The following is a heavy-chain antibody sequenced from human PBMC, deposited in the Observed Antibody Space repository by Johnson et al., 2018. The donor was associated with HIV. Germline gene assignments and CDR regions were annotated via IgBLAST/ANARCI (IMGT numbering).Heavy chain of an antibody. D-gene: IGHD6-13*01. Sequence: VQLVESGGGVVRPGGSLRLSCAASGFTVYSNYMNWVSQAPGKGLEWVSVIYSGGSTYYADSVRGRFTISRDNSKNTLYLQMSSLRAEDTAMYYCARDGESQQLPLGDAFDVWGQGTMVTVSS. V-gene: IGHV3-66*01. CDR3: ARDGESQQLPLGDAFDV. J-gene: IGHJ3*01. CDR2: IYSGGST. CDR1: GFTVYSNY.